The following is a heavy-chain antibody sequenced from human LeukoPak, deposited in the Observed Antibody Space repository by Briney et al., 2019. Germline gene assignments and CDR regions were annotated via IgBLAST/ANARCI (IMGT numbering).Heavy chain of an antibody. Sequence: SETLSLTCTVSGGSISSGGYYWSWIRQHPGKGLEWIGYIYYSGSTYYNPSLKSRVTISVDTSKNQFSLKLSSVTAADTAVYYCATGRSIRYFDYWGQGTLLTVSS. CDR3: ATGRSIRYFDY. V-gene: IGHV4-31*03. CDR1: GGSISSGGYY. D-gene: IGHD3-9*01. CDR2: IYYSGST. J-gene: IGHJ4*02.